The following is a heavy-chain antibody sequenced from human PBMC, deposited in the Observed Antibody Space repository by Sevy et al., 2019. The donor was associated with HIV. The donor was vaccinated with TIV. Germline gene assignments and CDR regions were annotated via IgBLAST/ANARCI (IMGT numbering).Heavy chain of an antibody. D-gene: IGHD2-8*01. CDR2: IYYSGST. V-gene: IGHV4-59*01. CDR1: GGSISSYY. J-gene: IGHJ3*02. Sequence: SETLSLTCTVSGGSISSYYWSWIRQPPGKGLEWIGYIYYSGSTNYNPSLKSRVTISVDTSKNQFSLKLSSVTAADTAVNYCARGRELEDIVLMVYAIDAFDIWGQGTMVTVSS. CDR3: ARGRELEDIVLMVYAIDAFDI.